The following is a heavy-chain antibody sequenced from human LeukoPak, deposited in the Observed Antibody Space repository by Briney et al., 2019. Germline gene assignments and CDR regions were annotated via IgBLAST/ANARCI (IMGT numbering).Heavy chain of an antibody. J-gene: IGHJ4*02. D-gene: IGHD6-19*01. CDR1: GFTFSSYA. CDR3: PNIRVGHSSGRPVDY. Sequence: PGGSLRLSCAASGFTFSSYAMHWVRQAPGKGLEWVAVISNDGSNTYYVDSVKGRFTISRDNSKNTLYLQMNSLRAEDTAVYYCPNIRVGHSSGRPVDYWGQGTLVTVSS. CDR2: ISNDGSNT. V-gene: IGHV3-30*18.